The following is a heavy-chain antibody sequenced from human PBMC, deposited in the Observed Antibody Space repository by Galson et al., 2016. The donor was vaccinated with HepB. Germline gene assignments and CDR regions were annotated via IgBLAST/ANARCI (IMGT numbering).Heavy chain of an antibody. CDR2: IDLGGSDV. V-gene: IGHV3-74*01. Sequence: SLRLSCAASGFPFEIYWMHWVRQAPGKGLVWVARIDLGGSDVSYAASVKGRFTISRDNGRDTLYLQMNSLTAEDTAVYYCVRDHRGGWFTDLWGQGTAVTVSS. D-gene: IGHD6-19*01. J-gene: IGHJ6*02. CDR3: VRDHRGGWFTDL. CDR1: GFPFEIYW.